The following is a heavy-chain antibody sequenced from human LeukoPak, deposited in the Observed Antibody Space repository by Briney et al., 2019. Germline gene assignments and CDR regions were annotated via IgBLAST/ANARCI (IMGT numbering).Heavy chain of an antibody. CDR3: ARGPSYFQH. CDR1: GDTVSSNTAA. V-gene: IGHV6-1*01. CDR2: TYYRSKWYK. J-gene: IGHJ1*01. Sequence: SQTLSLTCAISGDTVSSNTAAWNWIRQSPSRGLEWLGRTYYRSKWYKYYAVSVRGRITINPDTSKNQFSLQLNSVTPEDTAVYYCARGPSYFQHWGQGTLVTVSS.